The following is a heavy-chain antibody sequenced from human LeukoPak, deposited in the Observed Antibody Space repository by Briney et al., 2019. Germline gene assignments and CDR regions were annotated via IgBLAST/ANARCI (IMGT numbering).Heavy chain of an antibody. CDR3: ARVGATSFDY. J-gene: IGHJ4*02. CDR1: GLTFSSYW. D-gene: IGHD1-26*01. V-gene: IGHV3-74*01. CDR2: INSVGSIT. Sequence: GGSLRLSCAASGLTFSSYWMHWVRQAPGKGLVWVSRINSVGSITNYADSVKGRFTISRDNAKNTLYLQMNSLGAEDTAVYYCARVGATSFDYWGQGTLVTVSS.